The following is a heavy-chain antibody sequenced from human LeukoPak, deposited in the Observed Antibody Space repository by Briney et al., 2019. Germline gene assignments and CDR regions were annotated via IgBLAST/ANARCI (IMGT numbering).Heavy chain of an antibody. D-gene: IGHD3-22*01. CDR1: GYTFTSYG. J-gene: IGHJ4*02. CDR3: ARGIGYYDSSGYYYRFYY. Sequence: ASVKVSCKASGYTFTSYGISWVRQAPGQGLEWMGWISAYNGNTNYAQKFQGRVTMTRNTSISTAYMELSSLRSEDTAVYYCARGIGYYDSSGYYYRFYYWGQGTLVTVSS. V-gene: IGHV1-18*01. CDR2: ISAYNGNT.